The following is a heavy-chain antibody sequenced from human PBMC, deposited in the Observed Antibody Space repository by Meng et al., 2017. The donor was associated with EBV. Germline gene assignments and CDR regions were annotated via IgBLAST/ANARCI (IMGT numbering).Heavy chain of an antibody. CDR2: INTYSGKA. V-gene: IGHV7-4-1*02. CDR1: GYTFRINA. Sequence: QVQLVLLGFGWKWRGASVKVSFKATGYTFRINAINWMRQGPGQGLEWMGWINTYSGKATFAQGFTVRFVFSLDTPVTTAHLQISGLKTEDSAVYYCARGVEENGSHYPFDSWGQGTLVTVSS. J-gene: IGHJ4*02. CDR3: ARGVEENGSHYPFDS. D-gene: IGHD1-1*01.